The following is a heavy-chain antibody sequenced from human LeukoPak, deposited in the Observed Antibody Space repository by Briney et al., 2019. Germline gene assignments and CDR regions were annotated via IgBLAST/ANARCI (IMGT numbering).Heavy chain of an antibody. V-gene: IGHV4-38-2*01. CDR3: ASPLYYYDSSGYFPHDAFDI. CDR2: IYHSGSA. J-gene: IGHJ3*02. D-gene: IGHD3-22*01. CDR1: GYSISSGYY. Sequence: SETLSLTCAVSGYSISSGYYWGWIRQPPGKGLEWIGSIYHSGSAYYNPSLKSRVTISVDTSKNQFSLKLSSVTAADTAVYYCASPLYYYDSSGYFPHDAFDIWGQGTMVTVSS.